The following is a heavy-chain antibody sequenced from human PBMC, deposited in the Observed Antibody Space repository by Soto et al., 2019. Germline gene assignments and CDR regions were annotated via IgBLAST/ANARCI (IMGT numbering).Heavy chain of an antibody. CDR2: IIPIPGTA. CDR1: GGTFSSYA. V-gene: IGHV1-69*01. D-gene: IGHD2-2*01. CDR3: ARSQGSSTSLEIYYYYYYGMDV. Sequence: QVQLVQSGAEVKKPGSSVKVSCKASGGTFSSYAISWVRQAPGQGLEWMGGIIPIPGTANYAQKFQGRVTITAGESTSTAYMERSSLRAEDTTVYYWARSQGSSTSLEIYYYYYYGMDVWGQGTTVTVSS. J-gene: IGHJ6*02.